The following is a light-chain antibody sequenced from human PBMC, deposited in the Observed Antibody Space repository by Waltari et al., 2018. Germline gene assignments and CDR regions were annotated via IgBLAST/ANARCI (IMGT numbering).Light chain of an antibody. CDR1: AFPIPY. J-gene: IGLJ3*02. Sequence: SYELPQPPSVSVSPGKTARHTCSVYAFPIPYPFWYQQKPGQAPVLVIYKDTERPSGIPDRFSGSSSGTTVTLTISGVQAEDEADYYCQSADINNTVVFGGGTKLTVL. CDR3: QSADINNTVV. V-gene: IGLV3-25*03. CDR2: KDT.